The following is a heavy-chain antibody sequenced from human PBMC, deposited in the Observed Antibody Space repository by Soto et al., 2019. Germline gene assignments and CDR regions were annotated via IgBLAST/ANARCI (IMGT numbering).Heavy chain of an antibody. CDR3: ARALPGASGWEEDYYGMDV. D-gene: IGHD6-19*01. CDR2: TYYRSKWYN. J-gene: IGHJ6*01. CDR1: GDSVSSNSAA. V-gene: IGHV6-1*01. Sequence: SQTLSLTCAISGDSVSSNSAAWNWIRQSPSRGLEWLGRTYYRSKWYNDYAVSVKSRITINPDTSKNQFSLQLNSVTPEDTAEYYWARALPGASGWEEDYYGMDVGGQGTTGSVSS.